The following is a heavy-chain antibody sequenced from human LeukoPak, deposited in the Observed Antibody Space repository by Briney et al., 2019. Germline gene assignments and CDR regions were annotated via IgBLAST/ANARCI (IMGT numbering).Heavy chain of an antibody. CDR1: GFTFSTYA. D-gene: IGHD6-25*01. J-gene: IGHJ4*02. CDR3: GRGTYSKDVRGPAAFDS. CDR2: ISYDGSHK. Sequence: PGGSLRLSCAASGFTFSTYAMHWVRQAPGKGLEWVAVISYDGSHKYYADSVKGRFTISRDNSKNMLELQMNSLTTEDTAVYYCGRGTYSKDVRGPAAFDSWGQGTLVPVPS. V-gene: IGHV3-30*16.